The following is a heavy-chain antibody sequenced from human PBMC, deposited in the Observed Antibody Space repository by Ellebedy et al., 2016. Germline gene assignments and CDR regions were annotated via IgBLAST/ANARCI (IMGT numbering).Heavy chain of an antibody. D-gene: IGHD3-10*01. Sequence: GESLKISXAASGFTVSSNYMSWVRQAPGKGLEWVSVIYSGGSTYYADSVKGRFTISRDNSKNTLYLQMNSLRAEDTAVYYCARGGADMVRGVISPYYYGMDVWGQGTTVTVSS. CDR2: IYSGGST. CDR1: GFTVSSNY. J-gene: IGHJ6*02. CDR3: ARGGADMVRGVISPYYYGMDV. V-gene: IGHV3-53*01.